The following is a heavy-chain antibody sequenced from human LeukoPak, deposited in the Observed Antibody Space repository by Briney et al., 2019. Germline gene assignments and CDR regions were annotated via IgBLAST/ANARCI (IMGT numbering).Heavy chain of an antibody. V-gene: IGHV3-21*01. J-gene: IGHJ6*03. CDR2: ISSSSSYI. Sequence: GGSLRLSCAASGFTFSSYSMNWVRQAPGKGLEWVSSISSSSSYIYYADSVKGRFTISRDNAKNSLYLQMNSLRAEDTAVYYCARTQGNYYYMDVWGKGTTVTISS. CDR3: ARTQGNYYYMDV. CDR1: GFTFSSYS.